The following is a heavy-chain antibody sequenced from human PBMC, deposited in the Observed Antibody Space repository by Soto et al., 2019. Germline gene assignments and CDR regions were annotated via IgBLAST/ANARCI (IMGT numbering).Heavy chain of an antibody. CDR3: AREGFGNTNWFDP. V-gene: IGHV4-61*01. Sequence: SETLSLTCTVSGGSVSSGSYYWSWIRQPPGKGLEWIGYIYYSGSTNYNPSLKSRVTISVDTSKNQFSLKLSSVTAADTAVYYCAREGFGNTNWFDPWGQGTLVTVSS. CDR2: IYYSGST. D-gene: IGHD3-10*01. CDR1: GGSVSSGSYY. J-gene: IGHJ5*02.